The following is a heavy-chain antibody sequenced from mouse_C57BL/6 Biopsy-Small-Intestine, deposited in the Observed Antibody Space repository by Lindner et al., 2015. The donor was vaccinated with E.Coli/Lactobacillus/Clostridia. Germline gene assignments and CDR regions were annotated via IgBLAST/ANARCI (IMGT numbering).Heavy chain of an antibody. J-gene: IGHJ3*01. Sequence: VQLQESGPELVKPGASVKISCKASGYSFTGYYMNWVKQSPEKSLEWIGEINPSTGGTTYNQKFKAKATLTIDKSSSTAYMQLKSLTSEDSAVYFCAREEFYSGSPPFAYWGQGTLVAVSA. CDR2: INPSTGGT. CDR3: AREEFYSGSPPFAY. V-gene: IGHV1-42*01. CDR1: GYSFTGYY. D-gene: IGHD1-1*01.